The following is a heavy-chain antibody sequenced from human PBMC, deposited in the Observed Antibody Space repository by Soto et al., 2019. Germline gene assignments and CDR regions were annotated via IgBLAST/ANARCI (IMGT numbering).Heavy chain of an antibody. D-gene: IGHD1-20*01. CDR1: GGSVSSGTYS. CDR3: ARGANWKPRYFDY. CDR2: IYHSGST. Sequence: SETLSLTCAVSGGSVSSGTYSWSWIRQPPGKGLEYIGYIYHSGSTYYNPSLKSRVTISVDRSKNQLSLKINSVTAADTAVYYCARGANWKPRYFDYWGQGSLVTVSS. V-gene: IGHV4-30-2*01. J-gene: IGHJ4*02.